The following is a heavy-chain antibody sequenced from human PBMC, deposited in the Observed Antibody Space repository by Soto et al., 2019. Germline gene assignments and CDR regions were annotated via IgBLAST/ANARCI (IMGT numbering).Heavy chain of an antibody. J-gene: IGHJ6*02. CDR2: INPNSGGT. CDR1: GYTFTGYY. Sequence: ASVKVSCKASGYTFTGYYMHWVRQAPGQGLEWMGWINPNSGGTNYAQKFQGRVTMTRDTSISTAYMELSRLRYDDTAVYYCARYSSCGSCYVCMYVWGQETTFTVSS. V-gene: IGHV1-2*02. CDR3: ARYSSCGSCYVCMYV. D-gene: IGHD2-15*01.